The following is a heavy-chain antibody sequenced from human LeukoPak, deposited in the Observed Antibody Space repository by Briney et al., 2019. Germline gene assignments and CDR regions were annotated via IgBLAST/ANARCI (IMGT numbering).Heavy chain of an antibody. V-gene: IGHV1-18*01. Sequence: ASVKVSCKASGYTFTSYGISWVRQAPGQGLEWMGWISAYNGNTNYAQKLQGRVTMTTDTSTSTAYMELRSLRSDDTAVYYCARDGEWYGKYYYYGMDVWGQGTTVTVSS. CDR2: ISAYNGNT. D-gene: IGHD2-8*01. CDR1: GYTFTSYG. CDR3: ARDGEWYGKYYYYGMDV. J-gene: IGHJ6*02.